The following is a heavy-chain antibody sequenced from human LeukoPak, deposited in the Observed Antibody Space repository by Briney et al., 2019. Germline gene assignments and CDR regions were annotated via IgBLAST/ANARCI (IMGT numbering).Heavy chain of an antibody. D-gene: IGHD1-1*01. J-gene: IGHJ4*02. CDR1: GFTFGDYD. CDR3: ARVAKERVGGVYYFDY. CDR2: IGTAGDT. Sequence: GGSLRLSCAASGFTFGDYDMHWVRQATGKGLEWVSAIGTAGDTYYTGSVKGRFTISRENAKNSLYLQMNSLRAGDTAVYYCARVAKERVGGVYYFDYWGQGTLVTVSS. V-gene: IGHV3-13*01.